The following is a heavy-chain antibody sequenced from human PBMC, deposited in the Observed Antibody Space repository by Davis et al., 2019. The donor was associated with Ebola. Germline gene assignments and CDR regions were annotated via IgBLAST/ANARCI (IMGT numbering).Heavy chain of an antibody. CDR1: GFTFSSYW. Sequence: HTGGSLRLSCAASGFTFSSYWMHWVRQAPGKGLVWVSRISRDGSSTNYAASVRGRFTISRDNVKNTVYVQMNSLRAEDTAVYYCAREALGSRGNWFDPWGQGTLVTVSS. J-gene: IGHJ5*02. CDR2: ISRDGSST. V-gene: IGHV3-74*01. CDR3: AREALGSRGNWFDP. D-gene: IGHD3-10*01.